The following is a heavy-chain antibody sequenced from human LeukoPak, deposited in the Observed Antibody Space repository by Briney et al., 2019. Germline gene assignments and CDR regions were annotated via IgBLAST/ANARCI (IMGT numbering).Heavy chain of an antibody. CDR1: GFTFSIYA. Sequence: PGSSLRLSCAASGFTFSIYAMNWVRQAPGKGLEWMTVISSDGSNEYYADSVKGRFTISRDNSKNTLYLQMNSLRTEDTAVYYCATDRASKGEQWLGYLSFWGQGTLVTVSS. CDR3: ATDRASKGEQWLGYLSF. D-gene: IGHD6-19*01. V-gene: IGHV3-30*03. J-gene: IGHJ4*02. CDR2: ISSDGSNE.